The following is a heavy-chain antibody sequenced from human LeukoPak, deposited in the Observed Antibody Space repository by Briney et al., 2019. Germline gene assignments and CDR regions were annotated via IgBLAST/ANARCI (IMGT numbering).Heavy chain of an antibody. J-gene: IGHJ6*03. CDR3: ARTTEAHSWRTRYYDYYMDV. Sequence: SETLSLTCTVSGGSISSGSYYWSWIRQPAGKGLEWIGRIYTSGSTNYNPSLKSRVTISVDTSKNQFSLKLSSVTAADTAVYYCARTTEAHSWRTRYYDYYMDVWGKGTTVTVSS. V-gene: IGHV4-61*02. CDR2: IYTSGST. D-gene: IGHD6-13*01. CDR1: GGSISSGSYY.